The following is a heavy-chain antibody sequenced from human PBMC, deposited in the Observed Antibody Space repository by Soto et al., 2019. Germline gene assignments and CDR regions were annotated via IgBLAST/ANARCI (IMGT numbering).Heavy chain of an antibody. Sequence: PGGSLRLSCAASGFRISSYGMHWVRQAPGKGLEWVAVIWYDGTTKYYADSVKGRVTISRDDSKNEVYLQVNSLRAEDTAVYYCARELIAVAGTAGYYYYYYGMDVWGQGTTVTVSS. CDR3: ARELIAVAGTAGYYYYYYGMDV. CDR2: IWYDGTTK. D-gene: IGHD6-19*01. J-gene: IGHJ6*02. V-gene: IGHV3-33*01. CDR1: GFRISSYG.